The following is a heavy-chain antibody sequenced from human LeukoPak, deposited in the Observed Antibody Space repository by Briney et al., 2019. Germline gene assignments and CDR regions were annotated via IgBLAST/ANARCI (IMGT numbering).Heavy chain of an antibody. J-gene: IGHJ4*02. D-gene: IGHD5-12*01. V-gene: IGHV3-23*01. Sequence: GGSLRLSCAGSGFPFSIYGMNWVRPAPGKGLEWVSGIIPGGGPTYYADSVKGRFTISRDDSKNTLYLQMNNLRAEDTAVYYCAKDGAWLRFDDWGQGILVTVSS. CDR1: GFPFSIYG. CDR3: AKDGAWLRFDD. CDR2: IIPGGGPT.